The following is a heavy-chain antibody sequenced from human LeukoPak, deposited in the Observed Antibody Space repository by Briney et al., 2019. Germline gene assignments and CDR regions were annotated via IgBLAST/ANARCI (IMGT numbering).Heavy chain of an antibody. J-gene: IGHJ5*02. V-gene: IGHV4-4*07. CDR1: GGSISSYY. CDR3: ARHLYGSAWPSWFDP. D-gene: IGHD6-19*01. CDR2: IYTSGST. Sequence: SETLSLTCTVSGGSISSYYWSWIRQPAGKGLEWIGRIYTSGSTNYNPSLKSRVTMSVDTSKNQFSLKLSSVTAADTAVYYCARHLYGSAWPSWFDPWGQGTLVTVSS.